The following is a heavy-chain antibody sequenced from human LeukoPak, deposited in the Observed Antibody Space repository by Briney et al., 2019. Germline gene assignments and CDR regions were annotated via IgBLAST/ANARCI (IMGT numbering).Heavy chain of an antibody. CDR1: GGSFGSDG. J-gene: IGHJ4*02. Sequence: GASVKVSCKASGGSFGSDGVAWVRQAPGQGLEWMGRIIVFFGTAKYAQKFQGRVTITADTSTNTAYMELSHLRFEDTAVYFCARDRSPTTAGTLDSWGQGTLDTVSS. D-gene: IGHD5-12*01. CDR2: IIVFFGTA. CDR3: ARDRSPTTAGTLDS. V-gene: IGHV1-69*06.